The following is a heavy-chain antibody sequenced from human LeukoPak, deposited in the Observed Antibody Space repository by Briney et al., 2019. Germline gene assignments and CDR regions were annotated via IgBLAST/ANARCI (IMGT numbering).Heavy chain of an antibody. Sequence: PGGSLRLSCAASGFTFSSYEMNWVRQAPGKGLEWVANIKQDGSEKYYVVSVKGRFTISRDNAKNSLYLQMNSLRADDTAVYYCARDRGYSGYDYVFDIWGQGTMVTVSS. J-gene: IGHJ3*02. CDR1: GFTFSSYE. V-gene: IGHV3-7*01. D-gene: IGHD5-12*01. CDR2: IKQDGSEK. CDR3: ARDRGYSGYDYVFDI.